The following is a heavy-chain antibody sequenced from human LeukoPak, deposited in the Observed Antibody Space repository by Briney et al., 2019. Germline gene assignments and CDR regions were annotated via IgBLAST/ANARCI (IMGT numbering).Heavy chain of an antibody. Sequence: GGSLRLSCAASGFPFTNAWMTWVRLAPGKGLEWVGRIRSQGFGGTTDYAAPVRGRFTISRDDSKDTVYLQMDSLKIEDTAVYYCCTGGRHNDVGLTYYFDYWGQGTRVTVSS. CDR2: IRSQGFGGTT. CDR1: GFPFTNAW. CDR3: CTGGRHNDVGLTYYFDY. V-gene: IGHV3-15*01. J-gene: IGHJ4*02. D-gene: IGHD3-10*01.